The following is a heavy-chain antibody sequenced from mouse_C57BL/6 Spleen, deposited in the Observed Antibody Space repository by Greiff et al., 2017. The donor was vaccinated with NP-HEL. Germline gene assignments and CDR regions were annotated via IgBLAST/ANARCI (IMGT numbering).Heavy chain of an antibody. CDR3: ARAYYSNYQYYFDY. CDR2: IYPRDGST. CDR1: GYTFTSYD. Sequence: VQGVESGPELVKPGASVKLSCKASGYTFTSYDINWVKQRPGQGLEWIGWIYPRDGSTKYNEKFKGKATLTVDTSSSTAYMELHSLTSEDSAVYFCARAYYSNYQYYFDYWGQGTTLTVSS. D-gene: IGHD2-5*01. V-gene: IGHV1-85*01. J-gene: IGHJ2*01.